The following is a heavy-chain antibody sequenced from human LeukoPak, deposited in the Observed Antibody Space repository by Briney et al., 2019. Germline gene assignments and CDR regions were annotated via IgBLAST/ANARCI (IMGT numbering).Heavy chain of an antibody. CDR3: ARVDGCSGGSCYSYYGMDV. CDR2: IIPIFGTA. Sequence: XWVRQAPGXGXXWMGGIIPIFGTANYAQKFQGRVTITADESTSTAYMELSSLKSEDTAVYYCARVDGCSGGSCYSYYGMDVWGQGTTVTVSS. V-gene: IGHV1-69*01. D-gene: IGHD2-15*01. J-gene: IGHJ6*02.